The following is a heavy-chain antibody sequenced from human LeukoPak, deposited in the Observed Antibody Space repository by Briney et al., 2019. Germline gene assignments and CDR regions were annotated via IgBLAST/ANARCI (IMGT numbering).Heavy chain of an antibody. D-gene: IGHD3-3*01. J-gene: IGHJ4*02. CDR1: GFTFSSYG. V-gene: IGHV3-33*06. CDR3: AKDRGGVLRFLEWSPPDY. Sequence: GRSLRLSCAASGFTFSSYGMHWVRQAPGKGLEWVAATWYDGSNKYYADSVKGRFTISRDNSKNTLFLQMNSLRAEDTAVYYCAKDRGGVLRFLEWSPPDYWGQGTLVTVSS. CDR2: TWYDGSNK.